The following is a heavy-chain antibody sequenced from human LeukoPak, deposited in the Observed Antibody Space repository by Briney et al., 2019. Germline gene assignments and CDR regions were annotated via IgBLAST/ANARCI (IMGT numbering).Heavy chain of an antibody. V-gene: IGHV3-20*04. CDR3: ARDNGGVAAAGFDY. Sequence: PGGSLRLSCAASGFTFDDYGMSWVRQAPGKGLEWVSGINWNGGSTGYADSVKGRFTISRDNAKNSLYLQMNSLRAEDTALYYCARDNGGVAAAGFDYWGQGTLVTVSS. D-gene: IGHD6-13*01. CDR1: GFTFDDYG. CDR2: INWNGGST. J-gene: IGHJ4*02.